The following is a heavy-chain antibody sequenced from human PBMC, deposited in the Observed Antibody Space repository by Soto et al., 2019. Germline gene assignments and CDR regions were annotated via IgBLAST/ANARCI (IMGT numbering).Heavy chain of an antibody. Sequence: QVQLVQSGAEVKKPGASVKVSCKASGYTFTSYAMHWVRQAPGQRLEWMGWINAGNGNTKYSQKFQGRVTITRDTSGSTAYMELSSLRSEDTAVYYCARSGGSSWSFDYWGQGTLVTVSS. D-gene: IGHD6-13*01. J-gene: IGHJ4*02. V-gene: IGHV1-3*01. CDR2: INAGNGNT. CDR1: GYTFTSYA. CDR3: ARSGGSSWSFDY.